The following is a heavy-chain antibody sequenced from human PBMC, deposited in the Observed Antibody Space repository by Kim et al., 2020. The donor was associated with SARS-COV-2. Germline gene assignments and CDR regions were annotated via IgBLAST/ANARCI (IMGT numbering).Heavy chain of an antibody. CDR3: AKNSGGYRALNFDY. D-gene: IGHD1-26*01. J-gene: IGHJ4*02. V-gene: IGHV3-23*01. Sequence: ADSVEGRFTISRDNSKNTLYLQMNSLRVDDTAIYFYAKNSGGYRALNFDYWGQGTLVTVSS.